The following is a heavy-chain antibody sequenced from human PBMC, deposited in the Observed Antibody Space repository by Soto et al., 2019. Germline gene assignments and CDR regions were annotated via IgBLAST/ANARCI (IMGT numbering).Heavy chain of an antibody. V-gene: IGHV3-21*01. J-gene: IGHJ6*02. D-gene: IGHD3-10*01. CDR3: ASMNGSGSYYYYGMDV. CDR1: GFTFSSYS. CDR2: ISSSSSYI. Sequence: EVQLVESGGGLVKPGGSLRLSCAASGFTFSSYSMNWVRQAPGKGLEWVSSISSSSSYIYYADSVKGRFTISRDNAKNSLYLQMNSLRAEDTAVYYCASMNGSGSYYYYGMDVWGQGTTVTVSS.